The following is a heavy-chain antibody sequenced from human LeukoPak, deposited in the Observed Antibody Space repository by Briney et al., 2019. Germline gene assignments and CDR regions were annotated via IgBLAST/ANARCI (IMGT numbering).Heavy chain of an antibody. J-gene: IGHJ4*02. CDR3: VRDGYSSGWYYGY. D-gene: IGHD6-19*01. CDR2: ISGSGGST. CDR1: GFTFSSYA. V-gene: IGHV3-23*01. Sequence: GGSLRLSCAASGFTFSSYAMSWVRQAPGKGLEWVSAISGSGGSTYYADSVKGRFTISRDNSKNKLYLQMNSLRAGDTAVYYCVRDGYSSGWYYGYWGQGTLVTVSS.